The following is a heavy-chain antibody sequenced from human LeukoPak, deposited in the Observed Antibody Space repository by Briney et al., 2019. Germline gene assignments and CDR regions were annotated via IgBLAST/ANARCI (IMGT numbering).Heavy chain of an antibody. V-gene: IGHV4-59*01. D-gene: IGHD3-9*01. J-gene: IGHJ4*02. CDR3: ARQGLVSYFDY. CDR2: IYYSGST. Sequence: PSETLSLTCTVSGGSISSYYWSWIRQPPGKGLEWIGCIYYSGSTNYNPSLKSRVTISVDTSKNQFSLKLSSVTAADTAVYYCARQGLVSYFDYWGQGTLVTVSS. CDR1: GGSISSYY.